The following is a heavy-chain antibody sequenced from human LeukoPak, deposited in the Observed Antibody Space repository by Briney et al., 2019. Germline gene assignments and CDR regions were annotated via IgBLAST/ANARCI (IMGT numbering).Heavy chain of an antibody. V-gene: IGHV4-34*01. CDR2: INHSGST. CDR3: ARGRPGDYTPPETDFGY. D-gene: IGHD4-17*01. CDR1: GGSFSGYY. J-gene: IGHJ4*02. Sequence: KASETLSLTCAVYGGSFSGYYWSWIRQPPGKGLEWIGEINHSGSTNYNPSLKSRVTISVDTSKNQFSLKLSSVTAADTAVYYCARGRPGDYTPPETDFGYWGQGTLVTVSS.